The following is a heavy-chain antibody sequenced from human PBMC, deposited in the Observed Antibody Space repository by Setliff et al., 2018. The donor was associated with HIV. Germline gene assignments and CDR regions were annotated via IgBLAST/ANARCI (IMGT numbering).Heavy chain of an antibody. Sequence: SETLSLTCTVSGYSISSGYYWGWIRQPPGKGLEWIGSIYHSGSTYYNPSLKSRVTISVDTSKNQFSLKLSSVTAADTAVYYCARLLNYYGNWFDPWGQGTLVTSPQ. CDR2: IYHSGST. J-gene: IGHJ5*02. CDR1: GYSISSGYY. D-gene: IGHD3-10*01. CDR3: ARLLNYYGNWFDP. V-gene: IGHV4-38-2*02.